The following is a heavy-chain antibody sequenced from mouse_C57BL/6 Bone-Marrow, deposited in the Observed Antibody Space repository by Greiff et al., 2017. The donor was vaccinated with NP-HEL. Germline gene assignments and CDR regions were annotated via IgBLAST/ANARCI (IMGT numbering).Heavy chain of an antibody. CDR3: ARDDCYYVWFDD. J-gene: IGHJ2*01. V-gene: IGHV1-19*01. CDR2: INPYNGGT. Sequence: VQLQQSGPVLVKPGASVKMSCKASGYTFTDYYMNWVKQSHGKSLEWIGVINPYNGGTSYNQKFKGKATLTVDKSSSTAYMELNSLTSEDSAVYYCARDDCYYVWFDDWGQGTTLTVSS. CDR1: GYTFTDYY. D-gene: IGHD2-3*01.